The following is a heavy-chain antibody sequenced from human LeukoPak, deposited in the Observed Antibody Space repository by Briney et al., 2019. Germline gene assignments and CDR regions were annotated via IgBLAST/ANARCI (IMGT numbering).Heavy chain of an antibody. CDR1: GFTFSSYA. J-gene: IGHJ4*02. Sequence: GGSLRLSCAASGFTFSSYAMSWVRPAPGKGLEWVSAISGSGANTYYADSVKGRFTISRDNSKNTVYLQMNSLRAEDTAVYYCAKRRNDFWGGLNYWGQGTLVTVSS. CDR2: ISGSGANT. CDR3: AKRRNDFWGGLNY. D-gene: IGHD3-3*01. V-gene: IGHV3-23*01.